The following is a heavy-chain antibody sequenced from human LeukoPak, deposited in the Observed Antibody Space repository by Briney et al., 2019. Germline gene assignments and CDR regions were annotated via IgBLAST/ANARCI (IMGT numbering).Heavy chain of an antibody. CDR3: ARGTTVTSVSPPIDY. CDR2: INAGNGNT. CDR1: GYTFTSYA. J-gene: IGHJ4*02. V-gene: IGHV1-3*01. D-gene: IGHD4-17*01. Sequence: ASVKVSCKASGYTFTSYAMHWVRQAPGQRLEWMGWINAGNGNTKYSQKFQGRVTITRDTSASTAYMELSSLRSEDTAVYYCARGTTVTSVSPPIDYWGQGTLVTVSS.